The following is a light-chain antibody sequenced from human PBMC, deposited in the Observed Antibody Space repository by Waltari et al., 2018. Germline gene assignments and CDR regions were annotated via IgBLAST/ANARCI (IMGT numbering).Light chain of an antibody. CDR1: QNISPW. Sequence: DIQMTQSPSTLSASVGDRVTITCRASQNISPWLAWHQQKPGIAPRLLIYKTSTLESGVPSRFSGSGSGTEFTLTISSLQPEDFATYYCQRYKTSFRTFGQGTRVEIK. V-gene: IGKV1-5*03. CDR3: QRYKTSFRT. J-gene: IGKJ1*01. CDR2: KTS.